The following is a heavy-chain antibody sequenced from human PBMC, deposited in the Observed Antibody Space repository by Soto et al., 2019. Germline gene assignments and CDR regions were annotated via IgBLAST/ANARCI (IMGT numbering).Heavy chain of an antibody. J-gene: IGHJ4*02. CDR2: IDNSGNT. CDR1: DGSISAYF. D-gene: IGHD3-3*01. CDR3: ARAGQDFWSGPFDY. Sequence: SETLSLTCTVSDGSISAYFCNWIRQPAGKGLEWIGRIDNSGNTNYNPSLKSRVTMSADTSRNQFSLKLNSVTAANTAVYHCARAGQDFWSGPFDYWGQGALVTVS. V-gene: IGHV4-4*07.